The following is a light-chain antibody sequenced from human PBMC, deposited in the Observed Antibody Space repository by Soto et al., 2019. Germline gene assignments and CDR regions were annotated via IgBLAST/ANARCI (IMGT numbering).Light chain of an antibody. Sequence: EIVMTQSPGTLSVSPGERATLSCRASQSVSSNLAWYQQRPGQAPRLLIYGASTRATGIPARFSGSGSGTEFTLTITRLQSEDFAIYYCQQYYNWRTFGQGTKVDIK. CDR1: QSVSSN. CDR2: GAS. J-gene: IGKJ1*01. V-gene: IGKV3-15*01. CDR3: QQYYNWRT.